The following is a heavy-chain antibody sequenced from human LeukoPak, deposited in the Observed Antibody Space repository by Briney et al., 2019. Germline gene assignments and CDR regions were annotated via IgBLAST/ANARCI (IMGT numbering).Heavy chain of an antibody. CDR2: IRYDGSNK. D-gene: IGHD1-26*01. Sequence: PGGSLRLSCAASGFTFSSYGMHWVRQAPGKGLEWVAFIRYDGSNKYYADSVKGRFTISRDNSKNTLYLQMNSLRAEDTAVYYCARDGRWELLFSGAENFDYWGQGTLVTVSS. V-gene: IGHV3-30*02. CDR1: GFTFSSYG. J-gene: IGHJ4*02. CDR3: ARDGRWELLFSGAENFDY.